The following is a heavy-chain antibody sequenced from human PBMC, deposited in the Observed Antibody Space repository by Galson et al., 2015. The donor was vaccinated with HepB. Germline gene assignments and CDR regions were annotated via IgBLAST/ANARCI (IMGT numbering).Heavy chain of an antibody. CDR3: AKSNGCWSFDY. J-gene: IGHJ4*02. CDR2: IYFTGRV. CDR1: GAFIDGTTYY. D-gene: IGHD3-22*01. Sequence: SETLSLTCTVAGAFIDGTTYYWGWIRQSPGKGLEWMGSIYFTGRVYDNPSLKSRLTISVDTSRNQFSLRLRSVTAADTAIYYCAKSNGCWSFDYWDQGTLVTVSS. V-gene: IGHV4-39*01.